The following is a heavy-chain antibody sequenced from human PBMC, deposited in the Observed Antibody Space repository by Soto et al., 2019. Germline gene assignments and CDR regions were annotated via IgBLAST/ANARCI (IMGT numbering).Heavy chain of an antibody. CDR2: ISGFNGNT. CDR1: GYTFNFYG. V-gene: IGHV1-18*01. D-gene: IGHD3-16*01. Sequence: ASVKVSCKASGYTFNFYGITWVRQAPGQGLEWMGWISGFNGNTNYAADLQGRVTMTTDTSTSTAYMELRGLRSDDTAVYYCARIGVSSGHESPDFDSWGQGTMVPVYS. CDR3: ARIGVSSGHESPDFDS. J-gene: IGHJ4*02.